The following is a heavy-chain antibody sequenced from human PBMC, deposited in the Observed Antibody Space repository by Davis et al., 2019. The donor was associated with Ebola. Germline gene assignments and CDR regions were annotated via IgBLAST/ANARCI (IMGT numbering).Heavy chain of an antibody. CDR1: GFTFSGSA. CDR2: IRSKANSYAT. J-gene: IGHJ4*02. CDR3: TGSDGDYDY. D-gene: IGHD4-17*01. V-gene: IGHV3-73*01. Sequence: GESLKISCAASGFTFSGSAMHWVRHASGKGLAWVGRIRSKANSYATAYAASVKGRFTISSDDSKNTAYLQMNSLKTEDTAVYYCTGSDGDYDYWGQGTLVTVSS.